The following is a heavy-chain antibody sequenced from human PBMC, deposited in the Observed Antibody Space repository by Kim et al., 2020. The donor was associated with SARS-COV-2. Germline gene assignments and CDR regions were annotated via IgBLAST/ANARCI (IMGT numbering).Heavy chain of an antibody. Sequence: YSQKFQGRVTITRDTSASTAYMELSSLRSEDTAVYYCARVGRDILTGFDYWGQGTLVTVSS. V-gene: IGHV1-3*01. CDR3: ARVGRDILTGFDY. D-gene: IGHD3-9*01. J-gene: IGHJ4*02.